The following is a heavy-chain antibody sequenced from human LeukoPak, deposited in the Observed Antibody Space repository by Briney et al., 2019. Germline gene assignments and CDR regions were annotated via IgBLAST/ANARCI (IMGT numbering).Heavy chain of an antibody. V-gene: IGHV1-18*01. CDR1: GYTFTSYG. CDR3: ARGEYQLPPYYYYYGMDV. CDR2: ISAYNGNT. J-gene: IGHJ6*02. Sequence: ASVKVSRKASGYTFTSYGISWVRQAPGQGLEWMGWISAYNGNTNYAQKLQGRVTMTTDTSTSTAYMELRSLRSDDTAVYYCARGEYQLPPYYYYYGMDVWGQGTTVTVSS. D-gene: IGHD2-2*01.